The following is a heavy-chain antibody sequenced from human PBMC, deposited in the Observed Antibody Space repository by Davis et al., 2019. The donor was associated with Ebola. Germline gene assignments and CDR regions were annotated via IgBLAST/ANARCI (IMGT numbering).Heavy chain of an antibody. CDR2: IYYSGST. Sequence: PSETLSLTCTVSGGSISSSSYYWGWIRQPPGKGLEWIGSIYYSGSTYYNPSLKSRVTISVDTSKNQFSLKLSSVTAADTAVYYCARDSPGYSSGGSCLDAFDIWGQGTVVTVSS. D-gene: IGHD2-15*01. CDR1: GGSISSSSYY. CDR3: ARDSPGYSSGGSCLDAFDI. J-gene: IGHJ3*02. V-gene: IGHV4-39*07.